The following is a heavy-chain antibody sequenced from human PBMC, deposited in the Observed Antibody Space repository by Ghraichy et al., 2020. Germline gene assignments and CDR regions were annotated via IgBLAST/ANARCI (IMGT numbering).Heavy chain of an antibody. V-gene: IGHV3-23*01. Sequence: GESLNISCAASGFTFSSYAMSWVRQAPGKGLEWVSAISGSGGSTYYADSVKGRFTISRDNSKNTLYLQMNSLRAEDTAVYYCAKDGGAMIVVVIRDWGQGTLVTVSS. CDR1: GFTFSSYA. J-gene: IGHJ4*02. D-gene: IGHD3-22*01. CDR3: AKDGGAMIVVVIRD. CDR2: ISGSGGST.